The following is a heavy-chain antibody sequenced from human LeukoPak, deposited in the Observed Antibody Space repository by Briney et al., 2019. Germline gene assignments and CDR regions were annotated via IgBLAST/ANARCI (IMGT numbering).Heavy chain of an antibody. Sequence: GSGPTLVNPTQTLTLTCTFSGFSLSTSGVAVGWIRQPPGKALERLALIYWDDDKRYSPSLKSRLTITKGTSKNQVVLTMTNMDPVDTATYYCAPLKGDIVVDSHWGQGTLVTVSS. J-gene: IGHJ4*02. CDR3: APLKGDIVVDSH. CDR1: GFSLSTSGVA. CDR2: IYWDDDK. V-gene: IGHV2-5*02. D-gene: IGHD3-22*01.